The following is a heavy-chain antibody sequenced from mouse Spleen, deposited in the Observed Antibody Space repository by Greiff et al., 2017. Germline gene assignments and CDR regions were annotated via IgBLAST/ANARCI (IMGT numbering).Heavy chain of an antibody. Sequence: VQLQESGAELVKPGASVKLSCKASGYTFTEYTIHWVKQRSGQGLEWIGWFYPGSGSIKYNEKFKDKATLTADKSSSTAYMELSSLTSEDSAVYYCAGHEGRGVGLGGGFAYWGQGTLVTVSA. V-gene: IGHV1-62-2*01. CDR1: GYTFTEYT. CDR3: AGHEGRGVGLGGGFAY. J-gene: IGHJ3*01. CDR2: FYPGSGSI. D-gene: IGHD1-1*01.